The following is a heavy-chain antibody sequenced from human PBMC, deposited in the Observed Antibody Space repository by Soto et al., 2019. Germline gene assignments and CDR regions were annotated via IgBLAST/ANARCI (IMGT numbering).Heavy chain of an antibody. Sequence: QVLLVQSGAEVKKPGSSVKVSCKASGGTFSSYAINWVRQAPGQGLEWMGGIIPMFGKANYAQNFQGRVTITADESTITAYMELSSLTSDAAAVYYCARGYRDGYYYAMDVWGQGTTVNVSS. V-gene: IGHV1-69*01. CDR2: IIPMFGKA. D-gene: IGHD2-2*02. CDR1: GGTFSSYA. J-gene: IGHJ6*02. CDR3: ARGYRDGYYYAMDV.